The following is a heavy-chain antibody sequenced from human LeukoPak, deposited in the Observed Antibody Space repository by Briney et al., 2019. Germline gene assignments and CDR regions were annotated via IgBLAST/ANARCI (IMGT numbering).Heavy chain of an antibody. Sequence: GGSLRLSCAASGFTFSSYGMHWVRQAPGKGLEWVANIKQDGSEKYYVDSVKGRFTISRDNAKNSLYLQMNSLRAEDMALYYCAKVSHWNYGYFDYWGQGTLVTVSS. CDR3: AKVSHWNYGYFDY. CDR2: IKQDGSEK. D-gene: IGHD1-7*01. V-gene: IGHV3-7*03. J-gene: IGHJ4*02. CDR1: GFTFSSYG.